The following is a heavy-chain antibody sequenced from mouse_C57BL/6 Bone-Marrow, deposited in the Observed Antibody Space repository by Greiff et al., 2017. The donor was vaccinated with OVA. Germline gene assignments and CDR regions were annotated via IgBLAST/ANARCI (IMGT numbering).Heavy chain of an antibody. D-gene: IGHD1-1*01. J-gene: IGHJ1*03. V-gene: IGHV3-6*01. CDR2: ISYDGSN. CDR3: ARTYYYGSSYWYFDV. Sequence: DVHLVESGPGLVKPSQSLSLTCSVTGYSITSGYYWNWIRQFPGNKLEWMGYISYDGSNNYNPSLKNRISITRDTSKNQFFLKLNSVTTEDTATYYCARTYYYGSSYWYFDVWGTGTTVTVSS. CDR1: GYSITSGYY.